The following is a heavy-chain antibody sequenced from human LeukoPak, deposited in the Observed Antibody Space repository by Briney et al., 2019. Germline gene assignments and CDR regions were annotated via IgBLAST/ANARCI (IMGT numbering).Heavy chain of an antibody. D-gene: IGHD2-21*01. CDR3: AKDQAYCGCLVPFDP. CDR1: RGSFTSYA. J-gene: IGHJ5*02. Sequence: VSCREYRGSFTSYASMWVRQAPGQGIEWMGRIIPIFGIANYAQKFQGRVTITADKSTSTAYMELSSLRSEDTAVYYCAKDQAYCGCLVPFDPWREGTRVTVRS. V-gene: IGHV1-69*04. CDR2: IIPIFGIA.